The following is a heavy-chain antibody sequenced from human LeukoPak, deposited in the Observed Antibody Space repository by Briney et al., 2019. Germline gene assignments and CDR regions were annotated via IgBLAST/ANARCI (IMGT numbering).Heavy chain of an antibody. J-gene: IGHJ4*02. CDR3: ARLYSCGADSCIDS. Sequence: SETLSLTCSVSGSSITGFHWGWIRQPPGKGLEWIGYIQASGTTKHNPSLKSRVTISMDTSKAQFSLNVNSVSAADTAMYYCARLYSCGADSCIDSWGQGNLVIVSS. CDR2: IQASGTT. V-gene: IGHV4-59*01. CDR1: GSSITGFH. D-gene: IGHD2-21*01.